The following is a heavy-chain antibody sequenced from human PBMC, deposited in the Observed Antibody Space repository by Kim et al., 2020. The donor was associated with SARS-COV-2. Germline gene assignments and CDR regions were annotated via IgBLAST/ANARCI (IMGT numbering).Heavy chain of an antibody. D-gene: IGHD4-17*01. CDR2: FDPEDGET. V-gene: IGHV1-24*01. Sequence: ASVKVSCKVSGYTLTELSMHWVRQAPGKGLEWMGGFDPEDGETIYAQKFQGRVTMTEDTSTDTAYMELSSLISEDTAVYYCATGAPYGDYAVVHYWGQGTLVTVSS. J-gene: IGHJ4*02. CDR3: ATGAPYGDYAVVHY. CDR1: GYTLTELS.